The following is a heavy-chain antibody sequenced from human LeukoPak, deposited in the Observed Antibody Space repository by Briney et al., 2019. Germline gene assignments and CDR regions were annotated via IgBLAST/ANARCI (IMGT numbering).Heavy chain of an antibody. CDR1: GYSISSGYY. J-gene: IGHJ4*02. CDR3: ARGGSASYYDYYFDY. CDR2: IYHSGST. D-gene: IGHD3-10*01. V-gene: IGHV4-38-2*01. Sequence: SETLSLTCAVSGYSISSGYYWGWIRQPPGKGLEWIGSIYHSGSTYYNPSLKSRVTISVDTSKNQFSLKLSSVTAADTAVYYCARGGSASYYDYYFDYWGQGTLVTVSS.